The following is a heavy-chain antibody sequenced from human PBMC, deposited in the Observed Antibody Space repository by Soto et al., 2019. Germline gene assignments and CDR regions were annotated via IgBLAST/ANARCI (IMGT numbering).Heavy chain of an antibody. CDR1: GYTFTSYY. J-gene: IGHJ4*02. V-gene: IGHV1-46*01. CDR3: GTTMTMPWYFDF. CDR2: VYPSGGAT. Sequence: QVQLVQSGAEVKKPGASVKISCKTSGYTFTSYYVHWVRQAPGQGLEWMGKVYPSGGATSYAQKFQGRVAVTADTATSTVYMDLYSLRSDDTAVYYCGTTMTMPWYFDFWGQGTLVSVSS. D-gene: IGHD4-17*01.